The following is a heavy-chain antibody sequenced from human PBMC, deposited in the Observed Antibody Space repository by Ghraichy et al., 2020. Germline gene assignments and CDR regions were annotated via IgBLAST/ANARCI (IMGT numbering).Heavy chain of an antibody. J-gene: IGHJ6*02. CDR2: ISYDGSKK. Sequence: RGSLRLSCAASGLTFSYYGMHWVRQAPGRGLEWVAVISYDGSKKYYADSVKGRFTITRDNSKSTLFLQMNSLRGEDTAIYHCAKDYYSSSCGSTGDKDYYDGMYVWGQGTTVTVSS. V-gene: IGHV3-30*18. CDR1: GLTFSYYG. CDR3: AKDYYSSSCGSTGDKDYYDGMYV. D-gene: IGHD6-13*01.